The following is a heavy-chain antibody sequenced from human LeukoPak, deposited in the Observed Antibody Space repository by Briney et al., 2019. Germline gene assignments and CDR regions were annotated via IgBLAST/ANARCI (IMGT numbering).Heavy chain of an antibody. D-gene: IGHD3-10*01. CDR1: GFTFSNYA. CDR3: AKDAEWFGELLPNWFDP. Sequence: GGSLRLSCAASGFTFSNYAMHWVRQAPGRGLEWVAFIRYDGSNKYYADSVKGRFTISRDNSKNTLYLQMNSLRAEDTAVYYCAKDAEWFGELLPNWFDPWGQGTLVTVSS. CDR2: IRYDGSNK. V-gene: IGHV3-30*02. J-gene: IGHJ5*02.